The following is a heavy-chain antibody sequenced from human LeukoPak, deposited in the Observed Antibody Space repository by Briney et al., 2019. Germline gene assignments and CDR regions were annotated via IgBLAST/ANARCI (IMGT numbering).Heavy chain of an antibody. CDR1: GFTLDNYN. J-gene: IGHJ4*02. Sequence: GGSLRLSCEASGFTLDNYNFNWVRQAPGKGLEWVASIRSYSSYIHYADSVKGRFTISRDDAKKSLYLQMNSLRAEDTAVYYCARERSGWLFDYWGQGTLVTVSS. V-gene: IGHV3-21*01. CDR2: IRSYSSYI. CDR3: ARERSGWLFDY. D-gene: IGHD6-19*01.